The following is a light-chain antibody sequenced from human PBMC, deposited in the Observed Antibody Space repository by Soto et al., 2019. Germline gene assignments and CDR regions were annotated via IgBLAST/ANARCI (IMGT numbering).Light chain of an antibody. J-gene: IGKJ1*01. Sequence: EIVVTQSPALLSVSPGERVTLSCRASQSVISSIAWYQQKLGQAPRLLIYGASTRATGIPARFSGSGSGTEFTLTITRLEPEDFAVYYCQQYGSSSWTFGQGTKVDIK. V-gene: IGKV3-15*01. CDR2: GAS. CDR3: QQYGSSSWT. CDR1: QSVISS.